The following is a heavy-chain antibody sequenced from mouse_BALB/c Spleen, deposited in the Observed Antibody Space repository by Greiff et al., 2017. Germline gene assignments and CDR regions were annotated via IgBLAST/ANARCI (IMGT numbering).Heavy chain of an antibody. CDR3: ARHRGTTTASVYFDY. CDR2: ISSGGGNT. Sequence: EVKLVESGGGLVKPGGSLKLSCAASGFTFSSYTMSWVRQTPEKRLEWVATISSGGGNTYYPDSVKGRFTISRDNAKNNLYLQMSSLKSEDTAMYYCARHRGTTTASVYFDYWGQGTTLTVSS. V-gene: IGHV5-9*04. D-gene: IGHD1-2*01. J-gene: IGHJ2*01. CDR1: GFTFSSYT.